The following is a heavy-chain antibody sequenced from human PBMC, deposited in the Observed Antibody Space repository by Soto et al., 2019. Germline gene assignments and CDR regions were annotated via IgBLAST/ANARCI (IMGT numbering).Heavy chain of an antibody. CDR1: GGSFSGYY. D-gene: IGHD2-2*02. V-gene: IGHV4-34*01. CDR3: ARETYTFPDY. J-gene: IGHJ4*02. Sequence: QVQLQQWGAGLLKTSETLSLTCAVYGGSFSGYYWSWIRQPQGKGLEWIGEITHSGSTNYNPTLKSRVTISLDTSKNQFSLTLSSVTAADTAVYYCARETYTFPDYWGQGTLVTVSS. CDR2: ITHSGST.